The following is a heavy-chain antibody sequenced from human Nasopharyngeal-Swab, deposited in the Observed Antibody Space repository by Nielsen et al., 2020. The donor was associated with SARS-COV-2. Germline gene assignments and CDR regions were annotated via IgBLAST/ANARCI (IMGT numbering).Heavy chain of an antibody. V-gene: IGHV1-8*01. CDR3: ARGNPGSIAATEVFDY. J-gene: IGHJ4*02. CDR2: MNPNSGNT. D-gene: IGHD6-13*01. CDR1: GYTFTSYD. Sequence: ASVTVSCKASGYTFTSYDIKWVRQATGQAIEWMGWMNPNSGNTGYAQKFQGRVIMTRNTSISTAYMELSSLRSEDTAVYYCARGNPGSIAATEVFDYWGQETLVTVSS.